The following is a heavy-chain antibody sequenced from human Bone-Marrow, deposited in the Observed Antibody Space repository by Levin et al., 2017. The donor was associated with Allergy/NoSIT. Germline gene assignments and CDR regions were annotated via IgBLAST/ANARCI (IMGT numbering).Heavy chain of an antibody. CDR2: VYFSGST. Sequence: SQTLSLTCTVSVDSIISATYYWGWVRQPPGKGLEWIGSVYFSGSTYLSPFLKSRVTMSVDTSRSHFSLNLSSVTAADTAVYYCARVPALRFLDWFLDYWGRGVLVTVSS. D-gene: IGHD3-9*01. V-gene: IGHV4-39*02. CDR3: ARVPALRFLDWFLDY. CDR1: VDSIISATYY. J-gene: IGHJ4*02.